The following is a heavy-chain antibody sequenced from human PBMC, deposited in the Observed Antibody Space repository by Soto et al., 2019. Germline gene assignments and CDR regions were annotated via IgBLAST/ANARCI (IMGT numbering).Heavy chain of an antibody. CDR3: ARGQTGLTTSPADY. Sequence: SETLSLTCTVSGGSISSGGYYWSWIRQHPGKGLEWIGYIYYSGSTYYNPSLQSRVTISVDTSKNQFSLKLSSVTAADTAVYYCARGQTGLTTSPADYWGQGTLVTVSS. V-gene: IGHV4-31*03. D-gene: IGHD4-4*01. J-gene: IGHJ4*02. CDR2: IYYSGST. CDR1: GGSISSGGYY.